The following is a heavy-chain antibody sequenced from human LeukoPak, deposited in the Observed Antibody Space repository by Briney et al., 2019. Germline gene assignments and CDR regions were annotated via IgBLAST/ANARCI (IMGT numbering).Heavy chain of an antibody. CDR1: GFTVSNNY. J-gene: IGHJ4*02. CDR2: IYSGGST. Sequence: GGSLRLSCAASGFTVSNNYISWVRQAPGKGLEWVSIIYSGGSTYYADSVKGRFTISRDNSKNTLYLQMNSLRAEDTAVYYCARGRNYYDSSVPYWGQGTLVTVSS. CDR3: ARGRNYYDSSVPY. D-gene: IGHD3-22*01. V-gene: IGHV3-66*01.